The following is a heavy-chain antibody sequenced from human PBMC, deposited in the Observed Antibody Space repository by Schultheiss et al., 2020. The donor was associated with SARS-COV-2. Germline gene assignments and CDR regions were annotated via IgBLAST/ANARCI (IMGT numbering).Heavy chain of an antibody. CDR1: GFTFSSYA. V-gene: IGHV3-53*01. Sequence: GGSLRLSCAASGFTFSSYAMSWVRQAPGKGLEWVSVIYSGGSTYYADSVKGRFTISRDNSKSTLYLQMNSLRAEDTAVYYCAGTDGTDDAFDIWGQGTMVTVSS. J-gene: IGHJ3*02. CDR3: AGTDGTDDAFDI. CDR2: IYSGGST.